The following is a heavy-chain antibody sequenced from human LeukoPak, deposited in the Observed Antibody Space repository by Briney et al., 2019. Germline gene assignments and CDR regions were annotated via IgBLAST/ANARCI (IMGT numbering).Heavy chain of an antibody. CDR3: AREGIAVAGMGY. CDR1: GFTFSSYS. Sequence: PGGSLRLSCAASGFTFSSYSMNWVRQAPGKGLEWVSSISSSSSYIYYADSVKGRFTISRDNAKNLLYLQMNSLRAEDTAVYYCAREGIAVAGMGYWGQGTLVTVSS. D-gene: IGHD6-19*01. V-gene: IGHV3-21*01. CDR2: ISSSSSYI. J-gene: IGHJ4*02.